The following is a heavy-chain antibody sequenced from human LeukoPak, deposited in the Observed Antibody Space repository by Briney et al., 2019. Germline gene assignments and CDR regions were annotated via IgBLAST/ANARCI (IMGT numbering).Heavy chain of an antibody. V-gene: IGHV3-11*01. J-gene: IGHJ5*02. CDR3: VREHCSTTSCWSDT. CDR1: GFTFSDYY. Sequence: GGTLRLSCAASGFTFSDYYMNWIRQAPGKGLEWVSYISTSGSTIYYSDSVKGRFTISRDNAKNSLYLQMNSLRAEDTAVYYCVREHCSTTSCWSDTWGQGTLVTVSS. CDR2: ISTSGSTI. D-gene: IGHD2-2*01.